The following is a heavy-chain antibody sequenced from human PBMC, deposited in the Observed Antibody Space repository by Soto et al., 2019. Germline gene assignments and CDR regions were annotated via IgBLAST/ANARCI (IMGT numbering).Heavy chain of an antibody. CDR1: GYMFYGHW. V-gene: IGHV5-51*01. CDR3: ARRLEATTYFYFYGIDV. Sequence: PGESLKISCEGSGYMFYGHWIGWVRQMPGKGLEWMGLIYPDDSETRYSPSFQGQVTLSVDKSINTAYLQWSTLKTSDTAMYYCARRLEATTYFYFYGIDVWGQGTTVTVSS. J-gene: IGHJ6*02. D-gene: IGHD5-12*01. CDR2: IYPDDSET.